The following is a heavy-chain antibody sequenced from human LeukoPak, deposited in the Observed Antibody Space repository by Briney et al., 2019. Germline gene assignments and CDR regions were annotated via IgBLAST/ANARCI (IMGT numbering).Heavy chain of an antibody. Sequence: SETLSLTCTVSGGSISNYYWSRIRQPPRKGLEWIGYIYYTGSTNYNPSLKSRVTISTDPSKNQFSLTLSSVTAADTTVYYCARGRLIVTEPAMNQYYMDVWGNGTTVTVSS. J-gene: IGHJ6*03. CDR3: ARGRLIVTEPAMNQYYMDV. CDR1: GGSISNYY. CDR2: IYYTGST. D-gene: IGHD2-2*01. V-gene: IGHV4-59*01.